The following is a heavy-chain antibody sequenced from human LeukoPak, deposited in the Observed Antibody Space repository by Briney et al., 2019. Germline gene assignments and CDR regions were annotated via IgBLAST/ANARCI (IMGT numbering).Heavy chain of an antibody. Sequence: SETLSLTCTVSGGSISSYYWSWIRQPPGKGLEWIGYIYYSGSTNYNPSLKSRVTISVDTSKNQFSLKLSSVTAADTAVYYCARVPISGLALLFDYWGQGTLVTVSS. V-gene: IGHV4-59*01. CDR1: GGSISSYY. D-gene: IGHD3-3*02. CDR2: IYYSGST. J-gene: IGHJ4*02. CDR3: ARVPISGLALLFDY.